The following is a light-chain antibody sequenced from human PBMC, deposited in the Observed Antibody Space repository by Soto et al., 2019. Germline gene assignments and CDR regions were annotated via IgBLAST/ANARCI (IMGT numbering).Light chain of an antibody. V-gene: IGLV1-44*01. J-gene: IGLJ1*01. Sequence: QSVLTQPPSASGAPGQRVTISCSGSRSNIGSSNVNWFQQFPGTAPKLIITVSDQRPSGVPDRFSGSKSGTSGSLAISGLQSEDEADYYCAAWDDSLNPHIFGPGTKVTVL. CDR3: AAWDDSLNPHI. CDR2: VSD. CDR1: RSNIGSSN.